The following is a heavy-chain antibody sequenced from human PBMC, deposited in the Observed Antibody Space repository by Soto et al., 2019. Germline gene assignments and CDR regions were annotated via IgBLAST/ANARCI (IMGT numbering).Heavy chain of an antibody. V-gene: IGHV1-69*13. D-gene: IGHD1-26*01. CDR3: ARYSGSYRAPYYYYGMDV. CDR2: IIPIFGTA. J-gene: IGHJ6*02. CDR1: GGTFSSYA. Sequence: ASVKVSCKACGGTFSSYAISWVRQAPGQGLEWMGGIIPIFGTANYAQKFQGRVTITADESTSTAYMELSSLRSEDTAVYYCARYSGSYRAPYYYYGMDVWGQGTTVTVYS.